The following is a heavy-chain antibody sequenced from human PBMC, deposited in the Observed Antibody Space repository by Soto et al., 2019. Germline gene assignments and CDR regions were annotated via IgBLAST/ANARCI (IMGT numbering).Heavy chain of an antibody. CDR3: ARDRTTDADYYYYDGLDV. CDR2: ISSSSSNM. V-gene: IGHV3-48*01. Sequence: EVQLVESGGGLVQPGGSLRLSCAASGFTFSTYTMNWVRQAPGKGLEWVSYISSSSSNMYYADSVKGRCTISRDNDKNSLYLQMNSLRAEDTAVYYSARDRTTDADYYYYDGLDVWGQGTTVTVSS. CDR1: GFTFSTYT. J-gene: IGHJ6*02. D-gene: IGHD4-17*01.